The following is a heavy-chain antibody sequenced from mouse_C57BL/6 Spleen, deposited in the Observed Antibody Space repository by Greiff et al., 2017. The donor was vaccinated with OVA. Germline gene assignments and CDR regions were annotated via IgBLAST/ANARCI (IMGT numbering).Heavy chain of an antibody. V-gene: IGHV5-4*01. D-gene: IGHD2-3*01. Sequence: EVKLVESGGGLVKPGGSLKLSCAASGFTFSSYAMSWVRQTPDKRLEWVATISDGGSYTYYPDNVKGRFTISRDNAKNNLYLQMTPLKSEDTSMYYCARDPVYVYARDYWGQGTSVTVSS. J-gene: IGHJ4*01. CDR2: ISDGGSYT. CDR3: ARDPVYVYARDY. CDR1: GFTFSSYA.